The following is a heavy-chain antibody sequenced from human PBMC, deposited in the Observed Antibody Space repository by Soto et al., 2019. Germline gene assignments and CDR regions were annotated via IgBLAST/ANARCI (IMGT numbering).Heavy chain of an antibody. D-gene: IGHD3-22*01. Sequence: PGGSLRLSCAASGFTFSSYAMTWVRQAPGKGLEWVSAISGSAYTTYYADSVKGRFTISRDSSKNTLYLQMNSLRPEDTAVYYCAANYYYDNTGRYFQHWGQGTLVTVSS. J-gene: IGHJ1*01. V-gene: IGHV3-23*01. CDR3: AANYYYDNTGRYFQH. CDR1: GFTFSSYA. CDR2: ISGSAYTT.